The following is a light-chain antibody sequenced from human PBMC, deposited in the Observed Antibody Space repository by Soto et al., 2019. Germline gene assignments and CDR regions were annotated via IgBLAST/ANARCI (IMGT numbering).Light chain of an antibody. V-gene: IGLV2-23*01. CDR2: EAT. CDR1: SRVVATYNL. J-gene: IGLJ2*01. Sequence: QSALTQPASVSGSPGQSITISCTGSSRVVATYNLVSWYQQHPGKAPKLIIYEATKRPSGVSSRFSGSRSGNTASLTISGLQAEDEADYYCCSYAGSTTLLFGGGTKLTVL. CDR3: CSYAGSTTLL.